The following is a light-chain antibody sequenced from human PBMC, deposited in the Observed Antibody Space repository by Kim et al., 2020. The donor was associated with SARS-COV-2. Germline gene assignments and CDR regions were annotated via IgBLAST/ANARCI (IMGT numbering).Light chain of an antibody. CDR2: AAS. J-gene: IGKJ1*01. V-gene: IGKV1-27*01. CDR1: QDISNY. CDR3: QKCDSAPWT. Sequence: GDEVPITCRASQDISNYLAWFQLKPGKAPKLLIYAASALQPGVPSRFSGSGSGTDFTLTVTSLQPEDVATYYCQKCDSAPWTFGQGTKVDIK.